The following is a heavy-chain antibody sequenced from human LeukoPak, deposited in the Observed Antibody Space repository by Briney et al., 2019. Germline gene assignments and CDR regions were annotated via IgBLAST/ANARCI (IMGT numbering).Heavy chain of an antibody. V-gene: IGHV4-39*07. CDR2: IYYSGST. CDR1: GGSISSSSYY. J-gene: IGHJ4*02. CDR3: ASGIFATYCSGGSCYSDY. Sequence: PSETLSLTCTVSGGSISSSSYYWGWIRQPPGKGLEWIGSIYYSGSTYYNPSLKSRVTISVDTSKNQFSLRLTSVTAADTAVYYCASGIFATYCSGGSCYSDYWGQGTLVTVSS. D-gene: IGHD2-15*01.